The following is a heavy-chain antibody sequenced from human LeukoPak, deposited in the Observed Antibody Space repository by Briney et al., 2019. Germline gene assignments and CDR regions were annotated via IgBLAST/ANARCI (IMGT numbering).Heavy chain of an antibody. CDR2: ISSSSSTI. D-gene: IGHD6-13*01. CDR3: VTAVAAAGFNWFDP. Sequence: GGSLRLSCAASGFTFSSYSMNWVRQAPGKGLEWVSYISSSSSTIYYADSVKGRFTISRDNAKNSLYLQMNSLRDEDTAVYYCVTAVAAAGFNWFDPRGQGTLVTVSS. CDR1: GFTFSSYS. J-gene: IGHJ5*02. V-gene: IGHV3-48*02.